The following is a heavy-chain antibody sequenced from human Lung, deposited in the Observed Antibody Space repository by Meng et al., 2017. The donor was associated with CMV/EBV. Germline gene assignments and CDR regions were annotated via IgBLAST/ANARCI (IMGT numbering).Heavy chain of an antibody. Sequence: SFSGYYWSWIRQPPGKGLEWLGEIHHSGSTNYNPSLKSRVTISVDTSKNQFSLKLSSVTAADTAVYYCAGVGGYCSSTSCDNWFDPWGQGTLVTVSS. J-gene: IGHJ5*02. V-gene: IGHV4-34*01. CDR2: IHHSGST. CDR3: AGVGGYCSSTSCDNWFDP. D-gene: IGHD2-2*01. CDR1: SFSGYY.